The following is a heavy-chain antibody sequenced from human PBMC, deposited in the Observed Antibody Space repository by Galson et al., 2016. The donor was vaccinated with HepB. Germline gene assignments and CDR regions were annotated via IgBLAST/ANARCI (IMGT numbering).Heavy chain of an antibody. D-gene: IGHD4-17*01. CDR1: GYTFTTNF. J-gene: IGHJ4*02. V-gene: IGHV1-46*01. CDR2: INPSTGST. CDR3: AREFDPLNDSGVEWVFDY. Sequence: SVKVSCKASGYTFTTNFMHWVRQAPGQGLEWMGVINPSTGSTSYAQKFQGRVTMTRDTSTSTVYMELSSLRSEDTAVYSCAREFDPLNDSGVEWVFDYWGQGTLVTVSS.